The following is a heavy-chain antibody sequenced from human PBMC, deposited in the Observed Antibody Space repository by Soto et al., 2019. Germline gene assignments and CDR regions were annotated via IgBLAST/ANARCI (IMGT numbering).Heavy chain of an antibody. D-gene: IGHD1-26*01. CDR1: GFTFSSYA. CDR2: ISGSGGST. V-gene: IGHV3-23*04. CDR3: AKGSQWELQVLGAFDI. J-gene: IGHJ3*02. Sequence: EVQLVESGGGLVQPGRSLRLSCAASGFTFSSYAMSWVRQAPGKGLEWVSAISGSGGSTYYADSVKGRFTISRDNSKNTLYLQMNSLRAEDTAVYYCAKGSQWELQVLGAFDIWGQGTMVTVSS.